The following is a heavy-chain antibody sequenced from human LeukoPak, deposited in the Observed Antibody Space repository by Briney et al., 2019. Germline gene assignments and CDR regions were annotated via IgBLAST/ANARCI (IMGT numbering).Heavy chain of an antibody. CDR1: GFTFNIFA. CDR3: ARSRTRYDGFDI. D-gene: IGHD1-14*01. V-gene: IGHV3-30*04. CDR2: ISYDGSSK. J-gene: IGHJ3*02. Sequence: PGRSLRLSCAVSGFTFNIFAMNWVRQAPGKGLEWVTVISYDGSSKFYADSVKGRFTISRDNSKNTLYLQMNRLRPEDTAMYYCARSRTRYDGFDIWGQGTMVTVSS.